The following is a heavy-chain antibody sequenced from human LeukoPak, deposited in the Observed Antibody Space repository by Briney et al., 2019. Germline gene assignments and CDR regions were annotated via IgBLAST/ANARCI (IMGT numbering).Heavy chain of an antibody. V-gene: IGHV3-9*01. CDR2: INWNSGNI. CDR3: VKDIFGSSWYRGNFDS. CDR1: GFTFDDYA. J-gene: IGHJ4*02. Sequence: GGSLRLSCAVSGFTFDDYAMHWVRQAPGKGLEWVSGINWNSGNIDYADSVKGRFTISRDNAKNSLYLQMNSLRAEDTALYYCVKDIFGSSWYRGNFDSWGQGTLVTVSS. D-gene: IGHD6-13*01.